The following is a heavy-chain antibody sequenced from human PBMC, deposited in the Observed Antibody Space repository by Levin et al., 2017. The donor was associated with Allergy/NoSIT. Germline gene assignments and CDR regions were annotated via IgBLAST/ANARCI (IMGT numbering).Heavy chain of an antibody. J-gene: IGHJ5*02. D-gene: IGHD6-13*01. V-gene: IGHV4-59*01. CDR2: IYYSGST. CDR1: GGSISSYY. CDR3: ARGTGYSSSWSFDP. Sequence: SETLSLTCTVSGGSISSYYWSWIRQPPGKGLEWIGYIYYSGSTNYNPSLKSRVTISVDTSKNQFSLKLSSVTAADTAVYYCARGTGYSSSWSFDPWGQGTLVTVSS.